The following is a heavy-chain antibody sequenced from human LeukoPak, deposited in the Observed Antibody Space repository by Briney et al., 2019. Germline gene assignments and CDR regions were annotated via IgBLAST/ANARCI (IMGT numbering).Heavy chain of an antibody. J-gene: IGHJ4*02. CDR2: ISSSSSTI. V-gene: IGHV3-48*02. CDR1: GFTFSSYS. D-gene: IGHD6-13*01. Sequence: QSGGSLRLSCAASGFTFSSYSMNWVRQAPGKGLEWVSYISSSSSTIYYADSVKGRFTIPRDNAKNSLYLQMNSLRDEDTAVYYCARGYSSSRRAASMWWGQGTLVTVSS. CDR3: ARGYSSSRRAASMW.